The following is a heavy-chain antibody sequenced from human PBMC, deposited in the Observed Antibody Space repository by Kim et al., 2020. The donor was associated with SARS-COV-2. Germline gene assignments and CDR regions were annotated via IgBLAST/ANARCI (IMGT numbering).Heavy chain of an antibody. CDR2: ITASNGKT. CDR1: GYTFTDYA. D-gene: IGHD1-26*01. Sequence: ASVKVSYKASGYTFTDYALHWVRQAPGHRLEWMGWITASNGKTKYSQNFQGRVTVTWDTPANTAYMDLTSLTSEDTAVYYCARGVWRGGTYPYYFDYWGQGALVTVSS. CDR3: ARGVWRGGTYPYYFDY. J-gene: IGHJ4*02. V-gene: IGHV1-3*01.